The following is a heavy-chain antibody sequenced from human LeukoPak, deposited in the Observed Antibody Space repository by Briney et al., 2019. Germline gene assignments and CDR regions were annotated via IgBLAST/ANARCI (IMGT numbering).Heavy chain of an antibody. CDR3: ARGPFMDV. CDR2: ISGSGGST. J-gene: IGHJ6*03. Sequence: GGSLRLSCAASGFTFSSYAMSWVREARGEGLEWVSAISGSGGSTYYADSVKGRFTISRDNSKDTLYLQMNSLRAEDTAVYYCARGPFMDVWGKGTTVTVSS. V-gene: IGHV3-23*01. CDR1: GFTFSSYA.